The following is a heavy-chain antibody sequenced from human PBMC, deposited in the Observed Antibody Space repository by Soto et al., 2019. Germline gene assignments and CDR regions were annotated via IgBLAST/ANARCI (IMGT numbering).Heavy chain of an antibody. Sequence: SETLSLTCSVSCGSIISYYWSWIRQPAGKGLEWIGRIYSSGSTQYNPSLKSRVTMSVDRSKNQFSLQLTSVTAADTATYFCAREAGDDYGDFDDFWGQGLVVTVSS. J-gene: IGHJ4*02. V-gene: IGHV4-4*07. CDR2: IYSSGST. CDR3: AREAGDDYGDFDDF. CDR1: CGSIISYY. D-gene: IGHD4-17*01.